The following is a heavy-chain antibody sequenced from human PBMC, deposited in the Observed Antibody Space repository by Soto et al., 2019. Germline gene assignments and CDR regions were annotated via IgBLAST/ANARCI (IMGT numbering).Heavy chain of an antibody. V-gene: IGHV3-30*18. Sequence: QVQLVESGGGVVQPGRSLRLSCAASGFTFSSYGMHWVRQAPGKGLEWVAVISYDGSNKYYADSVKGRFTISRDNSKNTLYLQMNSLRAEDTAVYYCAKVGIAAAGTSNYYYYMDVWGKGTTVTVSS. CDR1: GFTFSSYG. CDR2: ISYDGSNK. J-gene: IGHJ6*03. D-gene: IGHD6-13*01. CDR3: AKVGIAAAGTSNYYYYMDV.